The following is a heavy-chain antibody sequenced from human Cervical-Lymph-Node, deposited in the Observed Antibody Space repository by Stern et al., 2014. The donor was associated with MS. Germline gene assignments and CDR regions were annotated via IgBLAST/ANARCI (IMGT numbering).Heavy chain of an antibody. CDR1: GYSFTSYW. Sequence: EVQLVESGAEVKKPGESLKISCKGSGYSFTSYWIGWVRQMPGKGLEWMGSSYPGDSHTRYSPSFQGQVTMSADKSISTAYLQWSSLKASDTAMYYCARPTVTSGYFDYWGQGTLVTVSS. CDR2: SYPGDSHT. D-gene: IGHD4-17*01. V-gene: IGHV5-51*01. CDR3: ARPTVTSGYFDY. J-gene: IGHJ4*02.